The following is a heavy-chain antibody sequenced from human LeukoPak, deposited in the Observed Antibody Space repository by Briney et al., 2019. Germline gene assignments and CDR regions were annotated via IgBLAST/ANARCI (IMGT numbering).Heavy chain of an antibody. J-gene: IGHJ4*02. D-gene: IGHD3-10*01. Sequence: GGSLRLSCAASGFTFSLYGMHWVCQAPGKGLEWVALISNDGSKTYYADSVKGRFTISRDNSKNTVYLQVSSLRADDTAVYYCAKDSRGANFFGDFDYWGQGTLVTVSS. V-gene: IGHV3-33*06. CDR2: ISNDGSKT. CDR3: AKDSRGANFFGDFDY. CDR1: GFTFSLYG.